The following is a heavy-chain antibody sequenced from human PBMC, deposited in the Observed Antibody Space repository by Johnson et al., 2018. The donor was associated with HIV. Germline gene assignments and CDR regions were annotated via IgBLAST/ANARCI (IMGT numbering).Heavy chain of an antibody. D-gene: IGHD3-10*01. J-gene: IGHJ3*02. CDR3: AREWGVGYYYGSGILDAFDI. V-gene: IGHV3-9*01. Sequence: VQLVESGGGVVQPGGSLRLSCAASGFTFSSYAMHWVRQAPGKGLEWVSGISWNSGSIGYADSVKGRFTISRDNAKNSLYLQMNGLRAEDTGVYYCAREWGVGYYYGSGILDAFDIWGQGTMVTVSS. CDR2: ISWNSGSI. CDR1: GFTFSSYA.